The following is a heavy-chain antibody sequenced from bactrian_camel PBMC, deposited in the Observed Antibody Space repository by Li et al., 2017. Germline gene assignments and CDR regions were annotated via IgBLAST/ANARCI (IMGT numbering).Heavy chain of an antibody. CDR3: AAALLSCDTTSVSRYNH. V-gene: IGHV3S53*01. CDR1: GDDYNTNY. D-gene: IGHD1*01. Sequence: HVQLVESGGGSVQAGGSLRLSCAPSGDDYNTNYMVVAWFRQAPGKEREGVAAIDSDGRTSYAESVKGRFTISRDNAKKMLYLRMNSLKPEDTAMYFCAAALLSCDTTSVSRYNHWGQGTQVTVS. J-gene: IGHJ4*01. CDR2: IDSDGRT.